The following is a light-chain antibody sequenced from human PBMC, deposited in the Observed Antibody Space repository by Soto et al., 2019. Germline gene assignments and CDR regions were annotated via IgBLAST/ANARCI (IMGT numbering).Light chain of an antibody. J-gene: IGKJ2*01. CDR3: QQYGDAPYT. Sequence: EIVLTQSPGTLFLSPGERATLSCRASQSISSNFLAWYQQKPGQAPRLLIYGASNRATGIPDRFSGSGSGADFTLTISRLEPEDFAVYYCQQYGDAPYTFGQGTKLEIK. V-gene: IGKV3-20*01. CDR1: QSISSNF. CDR2: GAS.